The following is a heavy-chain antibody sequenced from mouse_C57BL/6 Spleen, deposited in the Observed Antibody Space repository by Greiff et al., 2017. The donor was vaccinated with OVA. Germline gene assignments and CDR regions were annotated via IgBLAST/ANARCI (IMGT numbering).Heavy chain of an antibody. V-gene: IGHV5-4*01. D-gene: IGHD2-2*01. Sequence: EVQRVESGGGLVKPGGSLKLSCAASGFTFSSYAMSWVRQTPEKRLEWVATISDGGSYTYYPVNVKGRFTISRDNAKNNLYLQMSHLKSEDTAMYYCARDPGGLRRFDYWGQGTTLTVSS. CDR1: GFTFSSYA. CDR2: ISDGGSYT. CDR3: ARDPGGLRRFDY. J-gene: IGHJ2*01.